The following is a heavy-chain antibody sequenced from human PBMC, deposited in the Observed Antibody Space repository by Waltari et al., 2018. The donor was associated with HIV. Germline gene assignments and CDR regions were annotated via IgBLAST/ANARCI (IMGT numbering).Heavy chain of an antibody. Sequence: QLQLQESGPALVKPSDTLPLTCTVSTGYITQSYYWGWVRQSPGTGLEWIGTVYSNGVTHCTPSLESRVTMSVDTSKNQFSLTLTSVTAADTARYFCATLRTVTGTIDDWGQGILVTVSS. CDR2: VYSNGVT. V-gene: IGHV4-39*01. J-gene: IGHJ4*02. D-gene: IGHD4-17*01. CDR1: TGYITQSYY. CDR3: ATLRTVTGTIDD.